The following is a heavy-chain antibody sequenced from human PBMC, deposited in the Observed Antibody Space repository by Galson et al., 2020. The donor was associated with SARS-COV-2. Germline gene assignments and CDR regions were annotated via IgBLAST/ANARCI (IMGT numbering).Heavy chain of an antibody. Sequence: GGSLRLSCAASGFTFSSYAMHWVRQAPGKGLEWVAVISYDGSNKYYADSVKGRFTISRDNSKNTLYLQMNSLRAEDTAVYYCARDGEVGAFPLAYCGGDCYLGYFDSWGQGTLVTVSS. CDR1: GFTFSSYA. J-gene: IGHJ4*02. CDR3: ARDGEVGAFPLAYCGGDCYLGYFDS. V-gene: IGHV3-30*04. D-gene: IGHD2-21*02. CDR2: ISYDGSNK.